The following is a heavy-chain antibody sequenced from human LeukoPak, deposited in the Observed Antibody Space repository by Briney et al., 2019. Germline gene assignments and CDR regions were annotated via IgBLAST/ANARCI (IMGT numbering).Heavy chain of an antibody. CDR1: EFSVSRNY. CDR3: ARQVGAITLFEH. Sequence: WGSLRLSCAASEFSVSRNYVSWVRQAPGKGLEWVSALYSGGTTYYADSVKGRFTISRDNSKNTLYLQMNSLRVEDTAVYYCARQVGAITLFEHWGQGTLVTVSS. V-gene: IGHV3-53*01. CDR2: LYSGGTT. J-gene: IGHJ4*02. D-gene: IGHD1-26*01.